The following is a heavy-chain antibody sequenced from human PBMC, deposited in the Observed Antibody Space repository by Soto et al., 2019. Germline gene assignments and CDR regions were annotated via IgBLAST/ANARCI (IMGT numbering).Heavy chain of an antibody. CDR2: IRKDGSQR. D-gene: IGHD2-8*01. CDR1: EFAFSSYW. CDR3: ARDVYPGNSGLYFDAFDI. V-gene: IGHV3-7*05. Sequence: EVQLVESGGGLGQPGGSLTLSCAASEFAFSSYWMTWVRQAPGKGLEWVANIRKDGSQRSYLDSVRGRFPISRDNSKNSLYLQMNSLRAEDTALYFCARDVYPGNSGLYFDAFDIWGQGTMVTVSS. J-gene: IGHJ3*02.